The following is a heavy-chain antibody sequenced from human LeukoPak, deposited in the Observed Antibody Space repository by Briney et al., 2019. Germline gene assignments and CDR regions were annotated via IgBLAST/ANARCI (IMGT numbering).Heavy chain of an antibody. Sequence: GGSLRLSCAASGFTFSSYAMHWVRQAPGKGLEWVAVISYDGSNKYYADSVKGRFTISRDNSKNTLYLQMNSLRAEDTAVYYCARDVGYCSSTSCYGYFDYWGQGTLVTVSS. J-gene: IGHJ4*02. CDR2: ISYDGSNK. CDR1: GFTFSSYA. D-gene: IGHD2-2*01. V-gene: IGHV3-30-3*01. CDR3: ARDVGYCSSTSCYGYFDY.